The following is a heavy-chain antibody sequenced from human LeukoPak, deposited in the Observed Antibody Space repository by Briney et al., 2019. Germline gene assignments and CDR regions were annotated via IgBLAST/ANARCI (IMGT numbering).Heavy chain of an antibody. J-gene: IGHJ4*02. V-gene: IGHV3-21*04. CDR2: INNDGSYI. Sequence: PGGSLRLSCAASGFIFSNSAMNWVRQAPGKGLEWVSSINNDGSYIYYAGSVKGRFTISRDNAKNSLYLQMNSLRAEDMALYYCAKDSEGELLSGFDYWGQGTLVTVSS. D-gene: IGHD1-26*01. CDR3: AKDSEGELLSGFDY. CDR1: GFIFSNSA.